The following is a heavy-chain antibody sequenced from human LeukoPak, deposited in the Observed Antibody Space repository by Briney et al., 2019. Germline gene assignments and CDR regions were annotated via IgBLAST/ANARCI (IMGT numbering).Heavy chain of an antibody. D-gene: IGHD1-26*01. V-gene: IGHV4-39*07. CDR3: ARDQRSLFDV. J-gene: IGHJ4*02. CDR1: DGSINSDTYY. Sequence: SETLSLTCSVSDGSINSDTYYWGWIRQPPGKGLEWIASIYSGGNTFYNPSLKSRVTISIDTSKKQFSLKLTSVTAADTAVYYCARDQRSLFDVWGPGSLVTVSS. CDR2: IYSGGNT.